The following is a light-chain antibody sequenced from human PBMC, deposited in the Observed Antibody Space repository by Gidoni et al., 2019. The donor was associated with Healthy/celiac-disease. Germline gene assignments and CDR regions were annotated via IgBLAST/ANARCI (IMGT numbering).Light chain of an antibody. CDR2: GNS. Sequence: QSVLTQPPSVSGAPGQRVPISCTGSSSNIGAGYDVHWYQHLPETAPKLLIYGNSNRPSGVPDRFSGSKSGTSASLAITGLQAEDEADYYCQSYDSSLSGVVFGGGTKLTVL. CDR1: SSNIGAGYD. J-gene: IGLJ2*01. V-gene: IGLV1-40*01. CDR3: QSYDSSLSGVV.